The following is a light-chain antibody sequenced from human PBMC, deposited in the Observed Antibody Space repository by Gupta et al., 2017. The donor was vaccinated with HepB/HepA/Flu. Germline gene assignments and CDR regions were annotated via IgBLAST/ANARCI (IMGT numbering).Light chain of an antibody. CDR2: DAS. J-gene: IGKJ4*01. CDR3: QQYDNLPLT. CDR1: QGISNY. Sequence: DIQMTQSPSSLSASVGDRVIITCRANQGISNYLNWYQQKPGKAPKLLIYDASNLETEVPSRFSGSGSGTDFTFTISSLQPGDIATYFCQQYDNLPLTFGGGTKVEIK. V-gene: IGKV1-33*01.